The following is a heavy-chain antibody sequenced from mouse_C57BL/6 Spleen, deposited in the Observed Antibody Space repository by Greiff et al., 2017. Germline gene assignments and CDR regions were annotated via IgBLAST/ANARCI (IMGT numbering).Heavy chain of an antibody. J-gene: IGHJ4*01. Sequence: VQLQQSGAELVKPGASVKISCKASGYAFSSYWMNWVKQRPGKGLEWIGQIYPGDGDTNYNGKFKGKATLTADKSSSTAYMQLSSLTSEDSAVYFCAITTVPFYAMDYWGQGTSVTVSS. CDR3: AITTVPFYAMDY. V-gene: IGHV1-80*01. D-gene: IGHD1-1*01. CDR1: GYAFSSYW. CDR2: IYPGDGDT.